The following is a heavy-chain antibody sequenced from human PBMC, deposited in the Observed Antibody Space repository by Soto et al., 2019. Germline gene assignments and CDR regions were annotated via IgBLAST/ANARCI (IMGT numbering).Heavy chain of an antibody. V-gene: IGHV3-74*03. CDR1: GFTFSTYW. Sequence: PGGSLRLSCAASGFTFSTYWMTWVRQAPGKGLVWVSRIDTYGSATKYADSVRGRFTISRDNVKNTMSLQMNSLRAEDTAVYYCARVLKSSGWDNDVFDIWGQGTMVTVSS. J-gene: IGHJ3*02. CDR2: IDTYGSAT. CDR3: ARVLKSSGWDNDVFDI. D-gene: IGHD6-19*01.